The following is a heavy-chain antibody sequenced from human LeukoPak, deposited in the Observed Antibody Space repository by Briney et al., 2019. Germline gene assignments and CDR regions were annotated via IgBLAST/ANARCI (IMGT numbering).Heavy chain of an antibody. D-gene: IGHD3-22*01. CDR2: IYSSGST. CDR1: GGAIIPFY. CDR3: AKDYYDSSEGWFDP. J-gene: IGHJ5*02. V-gene: IGHV4-4*07. Sequence: SETLSLTCSVSGGAIIPFYWNGIRQPAGKGLDWIGRIYSSGSTKYNPSLKSRVTMSVDTSKNQFSLKLSSVTAADTAVYYCAKDYYDSSEGWFDPWGQGTLVTVSS.